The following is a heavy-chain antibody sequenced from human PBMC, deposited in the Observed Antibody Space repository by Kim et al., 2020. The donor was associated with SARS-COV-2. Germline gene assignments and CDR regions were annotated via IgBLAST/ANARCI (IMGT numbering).Heavy chain of an antibody. J-gene: IGHJ6*02. D-gene: IGHD6-13*01. CDR1: GFTFSSYG. Sequence: GGSLRLSCAASGFTFSSYGMHWVGQAPGKGLEWVAVIWYDGSNKYYADSVKGRFTISRDNSKNTLYLQMNSLRAEDTAVYYCARDRGRAAADIYYYYGMDVWGQGTTVTVSS. CDR3: ARDRGRAAADIYYYYGMDV. CDR2: IWYDGSNK. V-gene: IGHV3-33*01.